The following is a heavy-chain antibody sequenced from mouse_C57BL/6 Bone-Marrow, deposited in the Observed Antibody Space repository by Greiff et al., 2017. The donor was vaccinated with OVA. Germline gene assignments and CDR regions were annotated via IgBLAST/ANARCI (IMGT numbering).Heavy chain of an antibody. D-gene: IGHD2-1*01. CDR3: ARKDGNYGWYFDV. V-gene: IGHV1-55*01. CDR1: GYTFTSYW. CDR2: IYPGSGST. J-gene: IGHJ1*03. Sequence: VQLQQPGAELVKPGASVKMSCKASGYTFTSYWITWVKQRPGQGLEWIGDIYPGSGSTNYNEKFKSKATLTVDTSSSTAYMQLSSLTSEDSAVYYCARKDGNYGWYFDVWGTGTTVTVSS.